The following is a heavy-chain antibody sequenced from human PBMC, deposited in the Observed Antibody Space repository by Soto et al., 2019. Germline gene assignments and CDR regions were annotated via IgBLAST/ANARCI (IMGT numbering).Heavy chain of an antibody. Sequence: SETLSLTCTVSGGSISSSSYYWGWIRQPPGKGLEWIGSIYYSGSTYYNPSLKSRVTISVDTSKNQFSLKLSSVTAADTAVYYCARHTSPIAAAVTRYYGMDVWGQGTTVTVSS. J-gene: IGHJ6*02. CDR1: GGSISSSSYY. CDR2: IYYSGST. CDR3: ARHTSPIAAAVTRYYGMDV. D-gene: IGHD6-13*01. V-gene: IGHV4-39*01.